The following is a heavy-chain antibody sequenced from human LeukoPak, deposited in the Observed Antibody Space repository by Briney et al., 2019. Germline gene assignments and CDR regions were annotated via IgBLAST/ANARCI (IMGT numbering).Heavy chain of an antibody. J-gene: IGHJ4*02. CDR2: ISYDGSNK. CDR3: AKGRHYYGSGSYYPDY. Sequence: GRSLRLSCAASGFPFSSYGMHWVRPAPGKGLEGVAVISYDGSNKYYADSVKGRFTISRDNSKNTLYLQINSLRAEDTAVYYCAKGRHYYGSGSYYPDYWGQGTLVTVSS. CDR1: GFPFSSYG. D-gene: IGHD3-10*01. V-gene: IGHV3-30*18.